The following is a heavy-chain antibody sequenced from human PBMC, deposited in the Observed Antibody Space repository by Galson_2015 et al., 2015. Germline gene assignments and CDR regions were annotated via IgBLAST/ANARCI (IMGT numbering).Heavy chain of an antibody. D-gene: IGHD3-10*01. CDR3: ARDRSGGASDI. Sequence: QSGAAVKKPGESLQISCKGSGYYFPGYWIAWVRQVLGKGLEWMGIIYPGDSNTQYSPSFQGQVTISADKSITTTYLQWSSLEASDTAIYYCARDRSGGASDIWGQGTMVSVSS. J-gene: IGHJ3*02. CDR1: GYYFPGYW. V-gene: IGHV5-51*01. CDR2: IYPGDSNT.